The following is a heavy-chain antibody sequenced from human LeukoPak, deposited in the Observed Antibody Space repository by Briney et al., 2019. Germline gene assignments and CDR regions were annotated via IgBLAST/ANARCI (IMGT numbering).Heavy chain of an antibody. CDR2: IIPFFDSP. D-gene: IGHD3-3*01. Sequence: SVKVSCKASGGTFSNYTINWVRQAPGQGLEWMGGIIPFFDSPNYARKFQGRLTVTADESTSTAYMELSSLRSEDTAVYYCARDQRITIFGVVMYWFDPWGQGTLVTVSS. CDR3: ARDQRITIFGVVMYWFDP. J-gene: IGHJ5*02. V-gene: IGHV1-69*13. CDR1: GGTFSNYT.